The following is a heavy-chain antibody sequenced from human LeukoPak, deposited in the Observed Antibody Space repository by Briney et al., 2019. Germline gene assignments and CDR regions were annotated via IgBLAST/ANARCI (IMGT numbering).Heavy chain of an antibody. V-gene: IGHV4-34*01. CDR2: INHSGST. CDR3: ARGESSSWSPYYYYYGMDV. Sequence: PSETLSLTCALYGGSFSVYYWSWIRQPPGKGLEWGGEINHSGSTNYNPSPKSRVTISVDTSKNLFSLKLSSVTAEDTAVYYCARGESSSWSPYYYYYGMDVWGKGTTVTVSS. D-gene: IGHD6-13*01. J-gene: IGHJ6*04. CDR1: GGSFSVYY.